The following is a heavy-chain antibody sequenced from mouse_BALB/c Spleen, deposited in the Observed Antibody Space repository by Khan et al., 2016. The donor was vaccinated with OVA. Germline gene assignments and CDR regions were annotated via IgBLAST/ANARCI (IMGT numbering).Heavy chain of an antibody. D-gene: IGHD1-1*01. J-gene: IGHJ3*01. CDR3: TRLAYYYDSEGFAY. Sequence: EVELVESGGDLVKPGGSLKLSCAASGFTFSTYGMSWVRQTPDKRLEWVATVCTGGSYTYYPDSVKGRFTISRDNAKNTLYLQMSGLKSEDTAILYCTRLAYYYDSEGFAYWGQGTLVTVSA. CDR2: VCTGGSYT. CDR1: GFTFSTYG. V-gene: IGHV5-6*01.